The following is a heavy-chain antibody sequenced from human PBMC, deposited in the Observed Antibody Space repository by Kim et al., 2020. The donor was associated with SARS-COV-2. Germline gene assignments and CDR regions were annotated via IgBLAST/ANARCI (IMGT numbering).Heavy chain of an antibody. D-gene: IGHD3-9*01. CDR3: AIRGNFDGEAIDI. V-gene: IGHV3-23*01. J-gene: IGHJ3*02. CDR1: GFTFSSYA. CDR2: ISGSGGST. Sequence: GGSLRLSCAASGFTFSSYALRWVLPSPRKCLDCVSDISGSGGSTYYADSVKGRFSISRDNSKKTLYLQMNRLRAEDTAVDYGAIRGNFDGEAIDIWGQG.